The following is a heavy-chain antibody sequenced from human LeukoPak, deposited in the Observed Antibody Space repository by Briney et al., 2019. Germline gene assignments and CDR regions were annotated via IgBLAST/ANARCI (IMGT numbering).Heavy chain of an antibody. CDR3: ARLSGYSSNWLDY. Sequence: PSETLSLTCTVSGASVSSGHYHWSWIRQPPGKGLEWIGTIHSSGSTYYNPSLKSRVTISADTSKNQFSLKLYSVTAADTAVYYCARLSGYSSNWLDYWGQGTLVSVSS. CDR2: IHSSGST. J-gene: IGHJ4*02. D-gene: IGHD6-13*01. V-gene: IGHV4-39*01. CDR1: GASVSSGHYH.